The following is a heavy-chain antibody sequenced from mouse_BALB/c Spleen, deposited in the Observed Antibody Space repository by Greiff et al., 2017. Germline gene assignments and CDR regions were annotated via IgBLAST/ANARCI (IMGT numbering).Heavy chain of an antibody. V-gene: IGHV5-17*02. D-gene: IGHD1-2*01. J-gene: IGHJ3*01. CDR2: ISSGSSTI. CDR3: ARGDGYEAWFAY. CDR1: GFTFSSFG. Sequence: EVKVVESGGGLVQPGGSRKLSCAASGFTFSSFGMHWVRQAPEKGLEWVAYISSGSSTIYYADTVKGRFTISRDNPKNTLFLQMTSLRSEDTAMYYCARGDGYEAWFAYWGQGTLVTVSA.